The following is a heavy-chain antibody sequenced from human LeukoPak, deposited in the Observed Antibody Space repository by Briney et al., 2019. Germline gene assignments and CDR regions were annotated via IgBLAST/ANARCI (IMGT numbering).Heavy chain of an antibody. V-gene: IGHV1-18*01. CDR3: ARVDGYHSFDY. CDR2: ISVYNDNT. J-gene: IGHJ4*02. Sequence: GASVKVSCKASGYIFTSYGIAWVRQAPGQGLEWMGWISVYNDNTNYAQKLQGRVTMTTHTSTSTAYMELRSLRSDDTAVYYCARVDGYHSFDYWGQGALVTVSS. CDR1: GYIFTSYG. D-gene: IGHD5-24*01.